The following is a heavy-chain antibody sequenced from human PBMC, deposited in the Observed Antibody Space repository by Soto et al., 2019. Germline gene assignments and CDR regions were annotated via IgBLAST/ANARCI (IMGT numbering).Heavy chain of an antibody. CDR2: IYYSGST. D-gene: IGHD6-6*01. CDR3: ARVGGVAARTLGY. V-gene: IGHV4-59*01. CDR1: GGSINDFY. J-gene: IGHJ4*02. Sequence: SETLSLTCTVSGGSINDFYCSWSRQPPGKGLEWIGYIYYSGSTDYNPSLKGRVTISVDTSKNQFSLKLRSVTAADTAVYYCARVGGVAARTLGYWGQGTLVTVSS.